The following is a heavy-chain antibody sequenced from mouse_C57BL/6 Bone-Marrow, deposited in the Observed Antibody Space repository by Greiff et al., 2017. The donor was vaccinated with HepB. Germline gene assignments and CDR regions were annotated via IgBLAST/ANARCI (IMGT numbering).Heavy chain of an antibody. CDR1: GYTFTSYG. V-gene: IGHV1-81*01. D-gene: IGHD1-2*01. Sequence: LVESGAELARPGASVKLSCKASGYTFTSYGISWVKQRTGQGLEWIGEIYPRSGNTYYNEKFKGKATLTADKSSSTAYMELRSLTSEDSAVYFCARGDYYGLMDYWGQGTSVTVSS. CDR2: IYPRSGNT. J-gene: IGHJ4*01. CDR3: ARGDYYGLMDY.